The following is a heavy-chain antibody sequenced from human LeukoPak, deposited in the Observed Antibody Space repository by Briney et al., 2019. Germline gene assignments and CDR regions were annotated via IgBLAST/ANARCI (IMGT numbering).Heavy chain of an antibody. CDR2: IYYSGST. Sequence: SETLSLTCTVSGGSISSYYWSWIRQPPGKGLEWIGYIYYSGSTYYNPSLKSRVTISVDTSKNQFSLKLSSVTAADTAVYYCARVPRSITIFGVVVEAFDIWGQGTMVTVSS. CDR3: ARVPRSITIFGVVVEAFDI. V-gene: IGHV4-59*12. J-gene: IGHJ3*02. CDR1: GGSISSYY. D-gene: IGHD3-3*01.